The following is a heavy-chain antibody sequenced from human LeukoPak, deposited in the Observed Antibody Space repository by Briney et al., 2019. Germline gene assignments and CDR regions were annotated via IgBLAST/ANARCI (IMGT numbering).Heavy chain of an antibody. CDR1: GGSFSGYY. V-gene: IGHV4-34*01. J-gene: IGHJ4*02. CDR3: ASSGHWGSGYFDY. D-gene: IGHD7-27*01. CDR2: INHSGST. Sequence: PSETLSLTCAVYGGSFSGYYWSWIRQPPGKGLEWIGEINHSGSTNYNPSLKSRVTISVDTSKNQFSLHLNSVTPEDTAVYYCASSGHWGSGYFDYWGQGTLVTVSS.